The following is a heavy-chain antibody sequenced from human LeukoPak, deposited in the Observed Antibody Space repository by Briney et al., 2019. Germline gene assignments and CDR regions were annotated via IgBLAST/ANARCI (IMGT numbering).Heavy chain of an antibody. D-gene: IGHD1-7*01. Sequence: PSETLSLTCTVSGGSISSSSYYWSWIRQPPGQGLEWIGYIYYSGSTNYNPSLKSRVTISVDTSKNQFSLKLSSVTAADTAVYYCARDNWNYGSSMDVWGQGTTVTVSS. CDR1: GGSISSSSYY. CDR2: IYYSGST. CDR3: ARDNWNYGSSMDV. J-gene: IGHJ6*02. V-gene: IGHV4-61*01.